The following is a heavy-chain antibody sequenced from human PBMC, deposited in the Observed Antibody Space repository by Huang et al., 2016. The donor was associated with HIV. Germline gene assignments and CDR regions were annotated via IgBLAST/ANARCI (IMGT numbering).Heavy chain of an antibody. CDR3: ARDRRPYSGSYLGY. Sequence: QVQLVQSGAEVKKPGASVKVSCKASGNTFSGYGISWVRPALGQGLEWMGWISGYNGNTNYVENLQGRVTMTTDTATSTAHMELRSLRADDTAVYYCARDRRPYSGSYLGYWGQGTLVTVSS. D-gene: IGHD1-26*01. J-gene: IGHJ4*02. CDR1: GNTFSGYG. V-gene: IGHV1-18*04. CDR2: ISGYNGNT.